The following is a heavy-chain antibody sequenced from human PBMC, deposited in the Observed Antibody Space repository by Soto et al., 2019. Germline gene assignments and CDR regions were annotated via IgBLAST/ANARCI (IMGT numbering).Heavy chain of an antibody. CDR1: GYTFTSYW. CDR3: ARGGVVDYGDPGYFDL. J-gene: IGHJ2*01. CDR2: IDPSDSYT. Sequence: EVQLVPSGAEVKKPGESLRISCKGSGYTFTSYWITWVRQMPGKGLEWMGRIDPSDSYTNYSPSFQGHVTISADKSISTAYLQWSSLKASDTAMYYCARGGVVDYGDPGYFDLWGRGTLVTVSS. D-gene: IGHD4-17*01. V-gene: IGHV5-10-1*01.